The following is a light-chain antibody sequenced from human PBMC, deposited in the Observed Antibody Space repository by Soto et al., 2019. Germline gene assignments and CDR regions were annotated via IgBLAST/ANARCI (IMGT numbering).Light chain of an antibody. CDR3: QQSYSTPYT. V-gene: IGKV1-39*01. CDR2: GAS. J-gene: IGKJ2*01. Sequence: DIQMTRSPSSLSASVGDRVTITCRASQTFSNFLNWYQQKPGKAPKLLVHGASSLQSGVPSRFSGSGSGTDFTLTITSLQPEDSATYYCQQSYSTPYTFGQGTKLQIK. CDR1: QTFSNF.